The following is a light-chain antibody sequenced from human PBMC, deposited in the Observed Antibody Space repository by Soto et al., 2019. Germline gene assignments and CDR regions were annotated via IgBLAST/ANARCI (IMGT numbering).Light chain of an antibody. V-gene: IGLV1-44*01. CDR2: SNN. J-gene: IGLJ1*01. Sequence: QSVLTQPPSASGTPGQRVTISCSGSSSNIGSNTVNWYQQLPGTAPKLLIYSNNQRPSGVPDRFSGSKSGTSASLAISGLQSDDEADYYCAAWDDSLNARVFGPGTKVTVL. CDR1: SSNIGSNT. CDR3: AAWDDSLNARV.